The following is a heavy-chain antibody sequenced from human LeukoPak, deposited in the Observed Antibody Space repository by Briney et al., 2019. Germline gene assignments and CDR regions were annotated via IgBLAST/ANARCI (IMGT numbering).Heavy chain of an antibody. D-gene: IGHD5-12*01. CDR2: ISASNGNT. V-gene: IGHV1-18*01. CDR1: GYTFINYG. J-gene: IGHJ4*02. CDR3: ARALSRGYSGYDYGLGY. Sequence: ASVKVSSKASGYTFINYGVTCVRQAPGQGLEWMGWISASNGNTNYAQKLQGRVTMTTETSTSTAYMELRSLRSDDTAVYYCARALSRGYSGYDYGLGYWGQGTLVTVSS.